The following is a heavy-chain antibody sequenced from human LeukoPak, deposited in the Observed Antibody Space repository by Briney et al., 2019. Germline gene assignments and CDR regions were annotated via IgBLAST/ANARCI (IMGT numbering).Heavy chain of an antibody. CDR3: AKGEEQLVLVSFDY. CDR2: ISGSGGST. D-gene: IGHD6-6*01. CDR1: GFTFSSYA. Sequence: GGSVRLSCAASGFTFSSYAMSWVRQAPGKGLEWVSAISGSGGSTYYADSVKGRFTISRDNSKNTLYLQMNSLRAEDTAVYYCAKGEEQLVLVSFDYWGQGTLVTVSS. J-gene: IGHJ4*02. V-gene: IGHV3-23*01.